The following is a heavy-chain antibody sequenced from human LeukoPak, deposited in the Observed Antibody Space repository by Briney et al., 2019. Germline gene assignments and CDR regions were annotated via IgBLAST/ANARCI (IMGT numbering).Heavy chain of an antibody. CDR3: ARGGTAKPWWFDP. J-gene: IGHJ5*02. D-gene: IGHD1-1*01. CDR1: GGSLSSGSYY. CDR2: IYTSGST. V-gene: IGHV4-61*02. Sequence: PSETLSLTCTVSGGSLSSGSYYGSWIRQPAGKGLEWIERIYTSGSTKYNPSLKSRVTISVDTSKNQFSLKLSSVTAADTAVYYCARGGTAKPWWFDPWGQGTLVTVSS.